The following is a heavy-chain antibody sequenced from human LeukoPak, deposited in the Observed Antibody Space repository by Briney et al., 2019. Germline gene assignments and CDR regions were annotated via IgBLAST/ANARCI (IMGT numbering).Heavy chain of an antibody. J-gene: IGHJ4*02. V-gene: IGHV4-61*01. D-gene: IGHD5-18*01. Sequence: SETLSLTCTVSGGSVNSISYYWSWIRQPPGKGLEWIGYIYYSGSTNYNPSLKSRVTISVDTSKNQCSLKLSSVTAADTAVYYCASHTAMANFDYWGQGTLVTVSS. CDR1: GGSVNSISYY. CDR2: IYYSGST. CDR3: ASHTAMANFDY.